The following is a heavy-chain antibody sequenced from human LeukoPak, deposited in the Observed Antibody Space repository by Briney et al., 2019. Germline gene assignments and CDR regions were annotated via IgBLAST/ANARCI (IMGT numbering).Heavy chain of an antibody. CDR3: ATYYYDSSGYYLDY. Sequence: ASVTVSCKASGYTFTSYYMHWVRQAPGQGLEWMGIINPSGGSTSYAQKFQGRVTMTEDTSTDTAYMELSSLRSEDTAVYYCATYYYDSSGYYLDYWGQGTLVTVSS. CDR2: INPSGGST. V-gene: IGHV1-46*01. D-gene: IGHD3-22*01. J-gene: IGHJ4*02. CDR1: GYTFTSYY.